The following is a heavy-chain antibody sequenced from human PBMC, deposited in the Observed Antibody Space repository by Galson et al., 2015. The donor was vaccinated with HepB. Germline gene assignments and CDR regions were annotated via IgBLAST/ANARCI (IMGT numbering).Heavy chain of an antibody. Sequence: SLRLSCAASGFTFSDHYMDWVRQAPGKGLEWAGRIRNKANSYTTEYAASVKGRFIISRDDSKNSLYLHINGLKTEDTAVYYCARRASALYEFDSWGQGTLVTVSS. CDR3: ARRASALYEFDS. D-gene: IGHD2-2*01. CDR2: IRNKANSYTT. CDR1: GFTFSDHY. V-gene: IGHV3-72*01. J-gene: IGHJ4*02.